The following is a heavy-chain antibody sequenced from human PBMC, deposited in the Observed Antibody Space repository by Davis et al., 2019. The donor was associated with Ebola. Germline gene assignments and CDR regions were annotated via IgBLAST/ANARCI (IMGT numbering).Heavy chain of an antibody. CDR3: ARGLALESITMIVVPFDY. CDR2: INPNSGGT. D-gene: IGHD3-22*01. Sequence: ASVKVSCKASGYTFTNYGITWVRQAPGQGLEWMGRINPNSGGTNYAQKFQGRVTMTRDTSISTAYMELSRLRSDDTAVYYCARGLALESITMIVVPFDYWGQGTLVTVSS. CDR1: GYTFTNYG. J-gene: IGHJ4*02. V-gene: IGHV1-2*06.